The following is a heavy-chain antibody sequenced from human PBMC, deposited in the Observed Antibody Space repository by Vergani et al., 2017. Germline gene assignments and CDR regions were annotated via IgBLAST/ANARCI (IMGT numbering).Heavy chain of an antibody. CDR3: ARRRPGYYDSSGYFDY. D-gene: IGHD3-22*01. Sequence: QVQLQESGPGLVKPSETLSLPCAVSGYSISSGYFWGWIRQPPGKGLEWIGSIYHSGSTYYNPSLKSRVTISVDTSKNQFSLKLSSVTAADTAVYYCARRRPGYYDSSGYFDYWGQGTLVTVST. CDR2: IYHSGST. J-gene: IGHJ4*02. CDR1: GYSISSGYF. V-gene: IGHV4-38-2*01.